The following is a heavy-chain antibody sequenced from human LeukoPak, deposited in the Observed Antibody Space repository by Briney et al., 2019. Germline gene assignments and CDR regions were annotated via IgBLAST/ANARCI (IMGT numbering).Heavy chain of an antibody. J-gene: IGHJ5*02. CDR2: INAGNGNT. Sequence: ASVKVSCKASGYTFTSYAMHWVRQAPGQRLEWMGWINAGNGNTKYSQKFQGRVTITRDTSASTAYMELSSLRSEDTAVYYCARGPRDYRQYNWFDPWGQGTLVTVS. D-gene: IGHD4-17*01. CDR3: ARGPRDYRQYNWFDP. CDR1: GYTFTSYA. V-gene: IGHV1-3*01.